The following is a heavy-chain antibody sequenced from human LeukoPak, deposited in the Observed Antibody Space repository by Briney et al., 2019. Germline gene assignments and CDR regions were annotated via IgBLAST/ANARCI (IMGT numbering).Heavy chain of an antibody. Sequence: GGSLRLSCAAYGFTFDDYGMSRVRQAPGKGLEWVSYISSSSTIYYADSVKGRFTISRDNAKNSLYLQMNSLRAEDTAVYYCARDPTTDYYMDGWGKGTTVTVSS. CDR1: GFTFDDYG. V-gene: IGHV3-69-1*01. J-gene: IGHJ6*03. CDR3: ARDPTTDYYMDG. D-gene: IGHD1-1*01. CDR2: ISSSSTI.